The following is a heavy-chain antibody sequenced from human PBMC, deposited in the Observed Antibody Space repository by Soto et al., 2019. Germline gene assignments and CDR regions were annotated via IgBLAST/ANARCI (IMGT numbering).Heavy chain of an antibody. D-gene: IGHD1-26*01. Sequence: SETLSLTCTVSGASMSDYHGSWIRQSPGKGLEHIGYLHSSGFAEYNPSLKSRVTLSMDTSKNQFSLRLSSLTAADTATYYCARSGHTFVGAVWGQGILVTVSS. V-gene: IGHV4-59*01. J-gene: IGHJ4*02. CDR3: ARSGHTFVGAV. CDR1: GASMSDYH. CDR2: LHSSGFA.